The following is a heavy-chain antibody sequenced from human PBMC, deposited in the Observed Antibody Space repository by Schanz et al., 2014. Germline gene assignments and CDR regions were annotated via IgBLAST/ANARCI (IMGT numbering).Heavy chain of an antibody. D-gene: IGHD1-26*01. V-gene: IGHV3-74*01. CDR1: GFTFSSYW. CDR3: ARVPEPGWFDP. J-gene: IGHJ5*02. Sequence: EVQLVESGGGLVQPGGSLRLSCAASGFTFSSYWMHWVRQVPGKGLVWVSRIKSDGSSTSYADSVKGRFTISRDNAKNSLYLQMTSLRAEDTAVYYCARVPEPGWFDPWGQGTLVTVSS. CDR2: IKSDGSST.